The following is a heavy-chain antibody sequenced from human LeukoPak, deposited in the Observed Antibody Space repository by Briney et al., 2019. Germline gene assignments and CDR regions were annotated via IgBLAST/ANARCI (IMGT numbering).Heavy chain of an antibody. CDR1: GFTFSSYA. CDR2: ISSSGFGT. CDR3: AKGGISSKAL. J-gene: IGHJ4*02. D-gene: IGHD2/OR15-2a*01. Sequence: PGGFLRLSCAASGFTFSSYAMSWVRQAPGKGLEWVSAISSSGFGTYYADSVKGRFIISRDNSKNTVYLQMNSLRAEDTAIYYCAKGGISSKALWGQGTLVTVSS. V-gene: IGHV3-23*01.